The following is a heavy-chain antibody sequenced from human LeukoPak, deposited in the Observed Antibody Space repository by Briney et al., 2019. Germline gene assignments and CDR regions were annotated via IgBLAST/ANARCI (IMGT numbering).Heavy chain of an antibody. CDR2: IQSDGSKT. D-gene: IGHD2-15*01. J-gene: IGHJ6*02. V-gene: IGHV3-30*02. Sequence: GGSLRLSCAASGFSFSNYGMHCVRQAPGKGLEWVALIQSDGSKTYSADSVKGRFTISRDNPRNTLYLQMNRLRPEDTAVYCCAKRYCKSATCRSDMDAWGQGTTVTVSS. CDR3: AKRYCKSATCRSDMDA. CDR1: GFSFSNYG.